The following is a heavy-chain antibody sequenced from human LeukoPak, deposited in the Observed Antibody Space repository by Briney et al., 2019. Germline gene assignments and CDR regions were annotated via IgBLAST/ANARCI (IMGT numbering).Heavy chain of an antibody. J-gene: IGHJ4*02. D-gene: IGHD3-10*01. CDR3: ARWYYYGSGYYYFDY. Sequence: HPGGSLRLSCAASGFTVSSNYMSWVRQAPGKGLEWVSVLYSGGSTDYADSVKGRFTISRDNSKNTLYLQMNSLRAEDTAVYFCARWYYYGSGYYYFDYWGQGTLVTVSS. CDR1: GFTVSSNY. CDR2: LYSGGST. V-gene: IGHV3-53*01.